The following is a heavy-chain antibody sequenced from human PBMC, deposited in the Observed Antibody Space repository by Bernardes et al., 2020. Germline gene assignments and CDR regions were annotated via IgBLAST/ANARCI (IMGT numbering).Heavy chain of an antibody. CDR3: AKAPHTNYYYYYMDV. Sequence: VGSLRLSCTASRFALNNYAIYWVRQAPGRGLEWVSTISGSGESTYYADSVKGRFTISRDNSKNTVYLQMSSLRADDTALYYCAKAPHTNYYYYYMDVWGTGTTVTVSS. CDR2: ISGSGEST. CDR1: RFALNNYA. J-gene: IGHJ6*03. V-gene: IGHV3-23*01.